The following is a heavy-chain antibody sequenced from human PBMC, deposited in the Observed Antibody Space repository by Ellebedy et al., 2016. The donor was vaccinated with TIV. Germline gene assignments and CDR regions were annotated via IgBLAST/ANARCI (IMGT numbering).Heavy chain of an antibody. D-gene: IGHD2-15*01. CDR1: RFSFTNRY. Sequence: ASVKVSXKASRFSFTNRYLHWVRQAPGQALEWVGWITVLDGNTNYAQRFQDRVTFTGDRSMSTAYMELSSLRSEDAAMYYCATPGYCSGGVCLHDGFDVWGQGTTVTVS. CDR2: ITVLDGNT. V-gene: IGHV1-45*02. CDR3: ATPGYCSGGVCLHDGFDV. J-gene: IGHJ3*01.